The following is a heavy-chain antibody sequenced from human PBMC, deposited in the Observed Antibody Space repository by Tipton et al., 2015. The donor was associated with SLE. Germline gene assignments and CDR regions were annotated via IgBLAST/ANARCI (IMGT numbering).Heavy chain of an antibody. CDR1: GASVSSFC. V-gene: IGHV4-59*02. D-gene: IGHD3-22*01. Sequence: TLSLTCTVSGASVSSFCWNWIRQPPGKGLEWIGNIYNSGSTNYNPSLKSRVTISLDTSKNQFSLKLSSVTAADTAVYYCARDPAVYYYDSRRTLKSYYHSLDVWGQGTTVSVSS. J-gene: IGHJ6*02. CDR2: IYNSGST. CDR3: ARDPAVYYYDSRRTLKSYYHSLDV.